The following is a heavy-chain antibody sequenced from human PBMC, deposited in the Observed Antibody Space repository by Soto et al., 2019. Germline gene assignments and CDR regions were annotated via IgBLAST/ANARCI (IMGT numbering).Heavy chain of an antibody. V-gene: IGHV1-18*01. CDR2: ISAYKGNT. J-gene: IGHJ3*02. D-gene: IGHD1-1*01. CDR3: ARGTDAPGPEGAFEI. CDR1: RYTFTSYG. Sequence: SVKVSVKASRYTFTSYGISWVRQAPGQGLEWMGWISAYKGNTNYAQKLQGRVTMTTDTSTSTAYMELRSLRSDDTAVYYCARGTDAPGPEGAFEIWGQGTMVTVPS.